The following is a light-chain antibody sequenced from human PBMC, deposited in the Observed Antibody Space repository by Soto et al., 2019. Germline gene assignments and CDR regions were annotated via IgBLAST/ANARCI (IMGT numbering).Light chain of an antibody. V-gene: IGKV2D-29*02. CDR3: MQTIRLPLT. CDR2: EVS. J-gene: IGKJ4*02. CDR1: QTLRHSDGRTY. Sequence: DIVLTQTPLSLSVTPGQPASISCKSSQTLRHSDGRTYVYWYVQRPGQSPQLLIYEVSNRFSGVPDRFGGYGAGTDFTLAISRVEAKDVGVYYCMQTIRLPLTFGGGTKVDIK.